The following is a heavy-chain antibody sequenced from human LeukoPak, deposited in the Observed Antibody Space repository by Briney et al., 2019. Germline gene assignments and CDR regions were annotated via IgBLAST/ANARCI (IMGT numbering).Heavy chain of an antibody. CDR3: ARDHGGVYGRENY. D-gene: IGHD6-13*01. CDR2: ISAYNGNT. V-gene: IGHV1-18*01. CDR1: GYTFTSYG. J-gene: IGHJ4*02. Sequence: ASVNVSCKASGYTFTSYGISWVRQAPGQGLAWMGWISAYNGNTHYAQKLQGRVTLTPDTSTSTAYMGRRSLRSDDTAVYNCARDHGGVYGRENYWGQGTLVTVSS.